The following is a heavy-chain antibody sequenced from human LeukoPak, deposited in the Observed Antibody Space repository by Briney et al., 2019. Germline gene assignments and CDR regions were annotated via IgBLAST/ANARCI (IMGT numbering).Heavy chain of an antibody. Sequence: GGSLRLSCAASGFTFSSYAMSWVRQAPGRGLEWVSSISGSGDSTYYADSVKGRFTISRDNSKNTLYLQLNSLRAEDTAVYYCAKSRSSEARAGSNYWGQGTLVTVSS. CDR3: AKSRSSEARAGSNY. J-gene: IGHJ4*02. V-gene: IGHV3-23*01. CDR1: GFTFSSYA. CDR2: ISGSGDST. D-gene: IGHD6-6*01.